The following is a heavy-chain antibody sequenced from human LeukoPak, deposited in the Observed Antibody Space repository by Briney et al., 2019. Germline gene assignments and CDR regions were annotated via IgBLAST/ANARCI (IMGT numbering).Heavy chain of an antibody. CDR1: GGSFSAYY. J-gene: IGHJ4*02. CDR2: IHPSGST. CDR3: ARGQDSSKSGY. V-gene: IGHV4-34*01. Sequence: SETLSLTCAVSGGSFSAYYWSWIRQPPGKGLEWIGEIHPSGSTNYNPSLKSRVTISVDTSKNRFSLTLSSVTAADTAVYYCARGQDSSKSGYWGQGTLVTVSS. D-gene: IGHD4-11*01.